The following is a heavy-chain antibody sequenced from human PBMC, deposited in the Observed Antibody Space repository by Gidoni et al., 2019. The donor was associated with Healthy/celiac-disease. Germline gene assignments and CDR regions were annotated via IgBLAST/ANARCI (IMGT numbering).Heavy chain of an antibody. CDR3: ARSRGYSSSWPFDY. Sequence: QLQLQESGPGLVKPSETLSLTCTVSGGSISSSSYYWGWIRQPPGKGLEWIGSIYYSGSTSYNPSLKSRVTISVDTSKNQFSLKLSSVTAADTAVYYCARSRGYSSSWPFDYWGQGTLVTVSS. D-gene: IGHD6-13*01. V-gene: IGHV4-39*01. CDR2: IYYSGST. J-gene: IGHJ4*02. CDR1: GGSISSSSYY.